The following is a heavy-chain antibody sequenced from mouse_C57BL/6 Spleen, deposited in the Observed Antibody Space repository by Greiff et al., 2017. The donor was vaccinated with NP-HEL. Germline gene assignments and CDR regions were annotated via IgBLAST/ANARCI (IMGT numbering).Heavy chain of an antibody. CDR2: IYPSNGGN. Sequence: VQLQQSGPELVKPGASVKMSCKASGYSFTDYYMHWVNQRPGKSLEWIGDIYPSNGGNCYNQKFKGKATLTVDKSSSTAYMELSRLTSEDSAVYYCSRSYYDNHRGFAYWGQGTPVTVAA. CDR3: SRSYYDNHRGFAY. V-gene: IGHV1-34*01. D-gene: IGHD2-1*01. CDR1: GYSFTDYY. J-gene: IGHJ3*01.